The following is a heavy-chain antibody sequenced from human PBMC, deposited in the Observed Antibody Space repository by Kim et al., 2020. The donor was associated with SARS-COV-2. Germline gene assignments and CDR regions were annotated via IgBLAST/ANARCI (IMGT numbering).Heavy chain of an antibody. J-gene: IGHJ6*02. CDR3: TKEGIAAAGTYYYYGMDV. Sequence: KDRFTISRDDSKSIAYLQMNSLKTEDTAVYYCTKEGIAAAGTYYYYGMDVWGQGTTVTVSS. V-gene: IGHV3-49*02. D-gene: IGHD6-13*01.